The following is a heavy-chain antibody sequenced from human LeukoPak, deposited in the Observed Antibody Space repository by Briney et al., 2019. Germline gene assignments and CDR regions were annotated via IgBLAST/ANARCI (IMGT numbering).Heavy chain of an antibody. Sequence: GGSLRLSCLASGFSFNSYTMNSVREAPGKGLEWVSTISPVSSYTWYAESVKGRFTISRDNPKNSLYLQMDSLRAEDTAVYYCVRDVSRRIGMDVWGQGTTVTVSS. CDR2: ISPVSSYT. CDR3: VRDVSRRIGMDV. J-gene: IGHJ6*02. V-gene: IGHV3-21*01. D-gene: IGHD2/OR15-2a*01. CDR1: GFSFNSYT.